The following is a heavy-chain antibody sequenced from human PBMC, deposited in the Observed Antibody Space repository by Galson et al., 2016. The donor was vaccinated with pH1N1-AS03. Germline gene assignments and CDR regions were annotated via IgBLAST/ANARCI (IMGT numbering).Heavy chain of an antibody. V-gene: IGHV3-66*02. CDR3: AGDEGFANGINV. D-gene: IGHD3-3*01. J-gene: IGHJ6*02. CDR2: IHPGGDT. CDR1: GFTVSSGY. Sequence: AATGFTVSSGYHMSWVRQAPGKGLEWVSVIHPGGDTYNADSVKGRFTISRDNFENMVYLQMNSLRPEDTAVYYCAGDEGFANGINVWGQGTTVTVSS.